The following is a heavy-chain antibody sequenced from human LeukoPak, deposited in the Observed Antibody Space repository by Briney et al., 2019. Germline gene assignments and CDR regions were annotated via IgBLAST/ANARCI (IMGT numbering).Heavy chain of an antibody. CDR3: TRMTTGHDY. V-gene: IGHV4-34*01. D-gene: IGHD4-17*01. CDR2: INHSGYT. J-gene: IGHJ4*02. Sequence: SGTLSLTCAVSGVSFDDHYWAWVRQTPGKGLEWIGEINHSGYTNDSPSLKSRVTLSIDTSRRQFSLNLRSVTVADAGIYYCTRMTTGHDYWGQGTLVTVPS. CDR1: GVSFDDHY.